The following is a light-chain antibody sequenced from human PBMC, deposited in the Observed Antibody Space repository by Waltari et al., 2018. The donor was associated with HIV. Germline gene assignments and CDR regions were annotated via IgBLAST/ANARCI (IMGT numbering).Light chain of an antibody. CDR3: QQYYTTPQT. CDR1: QSVLYSSNNKNF. J-gene: IGKJ2*01. Sequence: DIVMTQSPDSLAVSPVERATINCKSSQSVLYSSNNKNFLAWYQQKPGQPPKLLIYWASTRESGVPDRFSGSGSGTDFTLTISSLQAEDVAVYYCQQYYTTPQTFGQGTKLEIK. CDR2: WAS. V-gene: IGKV4-1*01.